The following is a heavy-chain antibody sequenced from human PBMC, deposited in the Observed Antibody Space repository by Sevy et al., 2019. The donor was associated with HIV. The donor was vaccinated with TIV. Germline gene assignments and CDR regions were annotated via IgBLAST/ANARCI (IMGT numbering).Heavy chain of an antibody. CDR3: AKDREGQQLTTELDY. J-gene: IGHJ4*02. CDR2: ISYDGSNK. D-gene: IGHD6-13*01. V-gene: IGHV3-30*18. Sequence: GSSLRLSCAASGFTFSSYGMHWVRQAPGKGLEWVAVISYDGSNKYYADSVKGRFTISRDNSKITLYLQMNSLRAEDTAVYYCAKDREGQQLTTELDYWGQGTLVTVSS. CDR1: GFTFSSYG.